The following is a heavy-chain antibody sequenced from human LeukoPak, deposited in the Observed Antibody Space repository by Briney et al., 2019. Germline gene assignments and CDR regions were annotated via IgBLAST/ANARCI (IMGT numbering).Heavy chain of an antibody. J-gene: IGHJ4*02. CDR2: INHSGST. V-gene: IGHV4-34*01. Sequence: SETLPLTCAVYGGSFSGYYWSWIRQPPGKGLEWIGEINHSGSTNYNPSLKSRVTISVDTSKNQFSLKLSSVTAADTAVYYCAREHCSSTSCSWYYFDYWGQGTLVTVSS. CDR3: AREHCSSTSCSWYYFDY. CDR1: GGSFSGYY. D-gene: IGHD2-2*01.